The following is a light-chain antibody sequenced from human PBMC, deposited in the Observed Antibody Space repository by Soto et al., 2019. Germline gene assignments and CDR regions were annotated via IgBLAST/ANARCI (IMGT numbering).Light chain of an antibody. CDR2: DNN. Sequence: QSVLTQPPSVSAAPGQKVTISCSGSSSNIAINYVSWYQQLPGTAPKLFINDNNKRPSGIPDRFSGSKSGTSATLGITGLQAGDEAYYYCGTWDSSLGAWLFGGGTQLTVL. CDR1: SSNIAINY. J-gene: IGLJ3*02. V-gene: IGLV1-51*01. CDR3: GTWDSSLGAWL.